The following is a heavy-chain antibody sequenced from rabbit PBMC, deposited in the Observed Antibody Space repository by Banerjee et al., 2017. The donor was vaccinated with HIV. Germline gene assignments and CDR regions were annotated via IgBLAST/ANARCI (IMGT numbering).Heavy chain of an antibody. V-gene: IGHV1S45*01. CDR1: GFSFSSSYW. Sequence: QEQLEESGGGLVKPEGSLTLTCTASGFSFSSSYWICWVRQAPGKGLEWIACIYAGSSGSTYYASWAKGRFTISKTSSTTVTLQMTSLTAADTATYFCARDWGLPSNLWGPGTLVTVS. CDR3: ARDWGLPSNL. D-gene: IGHD3-1*01. J-gene: IGHJ4*01. CDR2: IYAGSSGST.